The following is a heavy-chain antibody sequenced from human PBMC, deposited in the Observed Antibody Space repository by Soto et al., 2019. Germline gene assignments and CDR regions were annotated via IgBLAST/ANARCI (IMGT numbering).Heavy chain of an antibody. D-gene: IGHD1-1*01. CDR2: ISSDGRST. Sequence: EVQLVESGGGLVQPGGSLRLSCAASGFTFRGYWMHWVRQATGKELVWVSRISSDGRSTNYADSVKARFTISRDNGKNTLYLQMKSLRVEDTAVYFCVREDQLEQLDWGQGTLVTVSS. J-gene: IGHJ4*02. V-gene: IGHV3-74*01. CDR1: GFTFRGYW. CDR3: VREDQLEQLD.